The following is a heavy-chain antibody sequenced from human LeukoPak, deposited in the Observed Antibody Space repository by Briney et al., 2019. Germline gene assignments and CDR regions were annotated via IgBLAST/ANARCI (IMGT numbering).Heavy chain of an antibody. CDR2: INGSGGST. CDR1: GFTFSSYA. Sequence: PGGSLRLACAAPGFTFSSYARSWVRRAPAKGLERVSAINGSGGSTYYAHSVKGRFTISRDNSKNTLYLQMYSLRAEDTAVYYCAKGRGRYGSGSYYNWIFDYWGQGTLVTVSS. J-gene: IGHJ4*02. D-gene: IGHD3-10*01. V-gene: IGHV3-23*01. CDR3: AKGRGRYGSGSYYNWIFDY.